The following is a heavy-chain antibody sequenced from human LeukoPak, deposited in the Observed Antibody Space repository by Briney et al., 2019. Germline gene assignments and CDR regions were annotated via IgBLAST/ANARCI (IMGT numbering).Heavy chain of an antibody. CDR3: AGDYSSSSNFDY. Sequence: GGSLRLSCAASGFTFDDYAMHWVRQAPGKGLEWVSGISWNSGSIGYADSVKGRFTISRDNAKNSLYLQMNSLRAEDTAVYYCAGDYSSSSNFDYWGQGTLVTVSS. CDR2: ISWNSGSI. CDR1: GFTFDDYA. D-gene: IGHD6-6*01. J-gene: IGHJ4*02. V-gene: IGHV3-9*01.